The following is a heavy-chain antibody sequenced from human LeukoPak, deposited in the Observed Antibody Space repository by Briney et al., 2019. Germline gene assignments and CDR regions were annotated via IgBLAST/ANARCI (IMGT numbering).Heavy chain of an antibody. CDR2: INHSGST. CDR1: GGSFSGYY. V-gene: IGHV4-34*01. Sequence: SETLSLTCAVYGGSFSGYYWSWIRQPPGKGLEWIGEINHSGSTNYNPSLKSRVTISVDTSKNQFSLKLSSVTDADTAVYYCARGPPYGSGNLDPWGQGTLVTVSS. D-gene: IGHD3-10*01. J-gene: IGHJ5*02. CDR3: ARGPPYGSGNLDP.